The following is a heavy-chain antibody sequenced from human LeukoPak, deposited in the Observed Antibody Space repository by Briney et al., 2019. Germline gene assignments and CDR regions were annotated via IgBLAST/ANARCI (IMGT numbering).Heavy chain of an antibody. CDR1: GYTFTGYY. Sequence: AXVKVSCKASGYTFTGYYMHWVRQAPGQGLEWMGRINPNSGGTNYAQKFQGRVTMTRDTSISTAYMELSSLRSEDTAVYYCAREGLGERDGYLHQSYYFDYWGQGTLVTVSS. CDR2: INPNSGGT. J-gene: IGHJ4*02. V-gene: IGHV1-2*06. CDR3: AREGLGERDGYLHQSYYFDY. D-gene: IGHD5-24*01.